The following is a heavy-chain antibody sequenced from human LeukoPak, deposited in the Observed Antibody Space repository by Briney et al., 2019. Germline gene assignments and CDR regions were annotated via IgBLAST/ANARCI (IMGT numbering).Heavy chain of an antibody. Sequence: SETLSLTCTVSGASINSYYWSWIRQPPGKGLEWIAFIYSSGDINYNPSLRSRASISLDTSKNLCSLRLTSVTAADTAVYFCARHVIYSGGYSYWFDPWGLGTLVTVSS. D-gene: IGHD1-26*01. CDR3: ARHVIYSGGYSYWFDP. V-gene: IGHV4-59*08. CDR2: IYSSGDI. J-gene: IGHJ5*02. CDR1: GASINSYY.